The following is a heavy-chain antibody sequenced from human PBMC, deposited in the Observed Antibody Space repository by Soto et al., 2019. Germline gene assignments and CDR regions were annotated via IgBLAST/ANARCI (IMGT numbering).Heavy chain of an antibody. V-gene: IGHV3-48*01. CDR1: GFTFSSYS. Sequence: GGSLRLSCAASGFTFSSYSMNWVRQAPGKGLEWVSYISSSSSTIYYADSVKGRFTISRDNAKNSLYLQMNSLRAEDTAVYYCAREYGDYLSGFYYWGQGTLVTVSS. J-gene: IGHJ4*02. CDR3: AREYGDYLSGFYY. CDR2: ISSSSSTI. D-gene: IGHD4-17*01.